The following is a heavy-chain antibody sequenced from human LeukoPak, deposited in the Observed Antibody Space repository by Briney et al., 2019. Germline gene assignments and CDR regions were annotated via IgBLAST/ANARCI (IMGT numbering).Heavy chain of an antibody. J-gene: IGHJ4*02. CDR3: ARSGGDIVVVPAAIDY. V-gene: IGHV4-39*01. CDR2: IYYSGST. CDR1: GGSISSSSYY. D-gene: IGHD2-2*01. Sequence: PSETLSLTCTVSGGSISSSSYYWGWIRQPPGKGLEWIGSIYYSGSTYYNPSLKSRVTISVDTSKNQFSLKLSSVTAADTAVYYCARSGGDIVVVPAAIDYWGQGTLVTVSS.